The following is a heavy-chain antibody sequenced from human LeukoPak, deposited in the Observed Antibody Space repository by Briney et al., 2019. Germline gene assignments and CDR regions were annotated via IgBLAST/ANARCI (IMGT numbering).Heavy chain of an antibody. CDR2: VSSNGGNT. J-gene: IGHJ4*02. V-gene: IGHV3-64D*06. D-gene: IGHD5-12*01. Sequence: GGSLRLSCSASGFTFSDYAMHWVRLAPGKGLEYVSAVSSNGGNTFYADSVKDRFTISRDNSKNTLYLQMSSLRTEDTAVYHCMKNRDSGYDSPDYWGQGTLVTVSS. CDR1: GFTFSDYA. CDR3: MKNRDSGYDSPDY.